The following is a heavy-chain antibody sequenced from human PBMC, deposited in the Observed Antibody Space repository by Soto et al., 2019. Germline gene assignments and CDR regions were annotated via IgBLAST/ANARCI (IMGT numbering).Heavy chain of an antibody. D-gene: IGHD2-21*02. CDR2: ISSSGSTI. J-gene: IGHJ6*02. Sequence: PGGSLRLSCAASGFTFSDYYMSWIRQAPGKGLEWVSYISSSGSTIYYADSVKGRFTISRDNAKNSLYLQMNSLRAEDTAVYYCARSMFVVVTPYGYGMDVWGQGTTVTVSS. CDR3: ARSMFVVVTPYGYGMDV. CDR1: GFTFSDYY. V-gene: IGHV3-11*01.